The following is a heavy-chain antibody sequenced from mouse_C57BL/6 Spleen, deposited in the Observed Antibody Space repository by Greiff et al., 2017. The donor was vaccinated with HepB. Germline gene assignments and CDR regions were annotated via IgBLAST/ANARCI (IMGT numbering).Heavy chain of an antibody. CDR1: GYTFTSYW. V-gene: IGHV1-69*01. Sequence: QVQLQQPGAELVMPGASVKLSCKASGYTFTSYWMHWVKQRPGQGLEWIGEIDPSDSYTNYTQKFKGKSTLTVDKSSSTAYMQLSSLTSEDSAVYYCARYEDYGNYFDYWGQGTTLTVSS. D-gene: IGHD1-1*02. CDR2: IDPSDSYT. CDR3: ARYEDYGNYFDY. J-gene: IGHJ2*01.